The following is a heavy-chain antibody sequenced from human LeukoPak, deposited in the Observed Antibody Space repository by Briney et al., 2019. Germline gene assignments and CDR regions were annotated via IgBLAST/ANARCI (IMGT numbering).Heavy chain of an antibody. Sequence: GGSLRLSCAASGFTFSSYAMSWVRQAPGKGLEWVSAISGSGGSTYYADSVKGQFTISRDNSKNTLYLQMNSLRAEDTAVYYCACGYSYGPFDYWGQGTLVTVSS. J-gene: IGHJ4*02. CDR3: ACGYSYGPFDY. V-gene: IGHV3-23*01. CDR1: GFTFSSYA. D-gene: IGHD5-18*01. CDR2: ISGSGGST.